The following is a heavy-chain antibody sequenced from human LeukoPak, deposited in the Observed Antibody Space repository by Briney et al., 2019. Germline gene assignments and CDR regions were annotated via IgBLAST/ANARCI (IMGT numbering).Heavy chain of an antibody. CDR1: GGSISSSSYY. CDR2: IYYSGST. Sequence: PSETLSLTCTVTGGSISSSSYYWGWIRQPPGKGLEWIGSIYYSGSTYYNPSLKSGVTISVDTSKNQFSLKLSSVTAADTAVYYCARGFVVVPAAADAFDIWGQGTMVTVSS. D-gene: IGHD2-2*01. J-gene: IGHJ3*02. V-gene: IGHV4-39*07. CDR3: ARGFVVVPAAADAFDI.